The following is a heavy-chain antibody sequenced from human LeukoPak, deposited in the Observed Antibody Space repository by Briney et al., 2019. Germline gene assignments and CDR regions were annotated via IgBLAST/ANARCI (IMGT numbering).Heavy chain of an antibody. CDR2: INWNGVST. J-gene: IGHJ6*03. CDR3: ARDRPGVGATSYYYYYMDV. V-gene: IGHV3-20*04. CDR1: GFTFDDYG. Sequence: VGSLRLSCAASGFTFDDYGMSWVRQAPGKGLDSVSGINWNGVSTGYADFLKGRFTISRDNAKNSLYLQMNSLRAEDTALYYCARDRPGVGATSYYYYYMDVWGKGTTVTVSS. D-gene: IGHD1-26*01.